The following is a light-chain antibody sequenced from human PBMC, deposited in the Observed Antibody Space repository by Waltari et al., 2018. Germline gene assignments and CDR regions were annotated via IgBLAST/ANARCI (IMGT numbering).Light chain of an antibody. CDR3: QQYENLPYT. Sequence: DIQMTQSPSSLSASVGDRVTITCQASQVIVNYLNWYQQKPGKAPELLIYDASNLQTGVPSRFSGSGSGTDFTFTISSLHPEDIATYYCQQYENLPYTFGQGTKLEIK. CDR2: DAS. J-gene: IGKJ2*01. V-gene: IGKV1-33*01. CDR1: QVIVNY.